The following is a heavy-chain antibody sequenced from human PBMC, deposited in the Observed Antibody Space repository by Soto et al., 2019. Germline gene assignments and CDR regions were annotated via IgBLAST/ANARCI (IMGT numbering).Heavy chain of an antibody. D-gene: IGHD1-26*01. Sequence: PGGSLRLSCTASGFTFKSHGMHWVRQAPGKGLEWVAVIWYDGSESYYADSVKGRFTTSRDNSKNTLYLYMNGLRAEDTALYYCARDRSYSYFDYWGQGALVTVSS. CDR1: GFTFKSHG. CDR3: ARDRSYSYFDY. CDR2: IWYDGSES. J-gene: IGHJ4*02. V-gene: IGHV3-33*01.